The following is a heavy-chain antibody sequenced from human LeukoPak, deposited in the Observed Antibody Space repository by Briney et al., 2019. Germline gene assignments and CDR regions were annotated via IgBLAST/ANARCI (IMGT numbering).Heavy chain of an antibody. CDR3: ARGDGYHDDGYDM. V-gene: IGHV4-4*07. CDR1: GDSVTKHY. D-gene: IGHD5-24*01. J-gene: IGHJ3*02. CDR2: VYPGGNF. Sequence: SETLSLTCSVSGDSVTKHYWSWIRQSAAKGLECIGRVYPGGNFDSNPSPKSRVTMSLDTSKSQLSLKMYSVTAADTAVYYCARGDGYHDDGYDMWGQGTKVTVSS.